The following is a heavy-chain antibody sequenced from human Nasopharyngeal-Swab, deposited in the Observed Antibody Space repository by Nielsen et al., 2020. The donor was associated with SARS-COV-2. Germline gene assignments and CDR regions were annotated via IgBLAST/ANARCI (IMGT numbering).Heavy chain of an antibody. V-gene: IGHV3-7*01. J-gene: IGHJ4*02. CDR2: IKQDGSEK. D-gene: IGHD2-2*01. Sequence: GRQAPGKGLEWVANIKQDGSEKYYEDSVKGRFTISRDNAKNSLYLQMNSLRVEDTAVYYCARRTFSSTSLIDCWGQGTLVTVSS. CDR3: ARRTFSSTSLIDC.